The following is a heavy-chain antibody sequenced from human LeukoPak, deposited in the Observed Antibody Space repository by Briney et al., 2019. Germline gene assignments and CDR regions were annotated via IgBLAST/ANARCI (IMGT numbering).Heavy chain of an antibody. CDR1: GFTFSSYA. CDR3: ARGGSYYGLYFDY. J-gene: IGHJ4*02. V-gene: IGHV3-23*01. CDR2: ISGSGGST. D-gene: IGHD1-26*01. Sequence: PGGSLRLSCAASGFTFSSYAMSWVRQAPGKGLEWVSAISGSGGSTYYADSVKGQFTISRDNSKNTLYLQMNSLRAEDTAVYYCARGGSYYGLYFDYWGQGTLVTVSS.